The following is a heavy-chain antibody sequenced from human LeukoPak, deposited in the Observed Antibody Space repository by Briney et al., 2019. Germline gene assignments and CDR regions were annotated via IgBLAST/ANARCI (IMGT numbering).Heavy chain of an antibody. CDR1: GFTFSSYA. V-gene: IGHV3-30-3*01. CDR2: ISYDGSNK. D-gene: IGHD2-21*02. Sequence: GGSLRLPCAASGFTFSSYAMHWVRQAPGKGLEWVAVISYDGSNKYYADSVKGRFTISRDNSKNTLYLQMNSLRAEDTAVYYCARDDGYCGGDCYSIFDYWGQGTLVTVSS. J-gene: IGHJ4*02. CDR3: ARDDGYCGGDCYSIFDY.